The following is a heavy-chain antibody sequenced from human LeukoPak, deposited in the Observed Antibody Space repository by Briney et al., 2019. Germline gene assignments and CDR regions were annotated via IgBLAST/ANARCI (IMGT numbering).Heavy chain of an antibody. CDR1: GFTISSYW. J-gene: IGHJ6*03. CDR2: INSDGSST. D-gene: IGHD2-2*02. CDR3: ARDRRDCSSTSCYKSYMDV. V-gene: IGHV3-74*01. Sequence: GGSLRLSCAASGFTISSYWMHWVRQAPGKGLVWVSRINSDGSSTSYADSVKGRFTISRDNAKNTLYLQMNSLRAEDTAVYYCARDRRDCSSTSCYKSYMDVWGKGTTVTVSS.